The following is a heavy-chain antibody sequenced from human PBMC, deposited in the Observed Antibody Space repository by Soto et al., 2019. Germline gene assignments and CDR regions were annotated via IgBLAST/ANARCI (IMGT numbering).Heavy chain of an antibody. V-gene: IGHV3-53*01. CDR1: GFTVSSNY. Sequence: PGGSLRLSCAASGFTVSSNYMSWVRQAPGKGLEWVSVIYSGGSTYYADSVKGRFTISRDNSKNTRYLQMNSLRVEDTAVYYCARDHSRNWFDPWGQGTLVTVSS. J-gene: IGHJ5*02. CDR2: IYSGGST. D-gene: IGHD4-4*01. CDR3: ARDHSRNWFDP.